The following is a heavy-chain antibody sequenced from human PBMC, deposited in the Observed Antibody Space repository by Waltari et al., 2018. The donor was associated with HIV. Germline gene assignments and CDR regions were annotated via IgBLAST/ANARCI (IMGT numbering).Heavy chain of an antibody. J-gene: IGHJ4*02. CDR2: SRGSGANT. V-gene: IGHV3-23*01. CDR1: GFSFSTYA. Sequence: EVQLLESGGGFVQPRGSLALPCAASGFSFSTYAVSRVRQAPGKGLEWVRASRGSGANTYYAGSVKGRFTIAKDNSKNTLYLQMSSLRGEDTAVYYCAKGKTGDFWGQGTLVTVCS. CDR3: AKGKTGDF.